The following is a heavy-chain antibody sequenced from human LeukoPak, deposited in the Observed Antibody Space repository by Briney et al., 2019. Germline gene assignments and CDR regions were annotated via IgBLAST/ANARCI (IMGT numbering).Heavy chain of an antibody. CDR1: GFTFEINT. D-gene: IGHD5-24*01. CDR3: ARYLRRDGRNVASLGFDI. CDR2: IYSGGST. V-gene: IGHV3-66*01. J-gene: IGHJ3*02. Sequence: GGSLRLSCAASGFTFEINTMNWVRQAPGKGLEWVSVIYSGGSTYYADSVKGRFTTSRDNSKNTLNLQMNSLRAGDTAVYYCARYLRRDGRNVASLGFDIWGQGTIASVSS.